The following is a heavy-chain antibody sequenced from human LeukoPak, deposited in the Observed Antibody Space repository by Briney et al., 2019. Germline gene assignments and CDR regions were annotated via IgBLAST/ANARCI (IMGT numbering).Heavy chain of an antibody. D-gene: IGHD2-21*02. J-gene: IGHJ4*02. CDR3: SRDRDDFPDY. CDR1: GFTFSDYY. Sequence: PGGSLRLSCAASGFTFSDYYMSWIREAAGQGLEWVSYISSSGSTIYYAASVKGRFTISRDNAKNSLYLQMNSLRAEDTAVYECSRDRDDFPDYWGQGTLVTVSS. V-gene: IGHV3-11*04. CDR2: ISSSGSTI.